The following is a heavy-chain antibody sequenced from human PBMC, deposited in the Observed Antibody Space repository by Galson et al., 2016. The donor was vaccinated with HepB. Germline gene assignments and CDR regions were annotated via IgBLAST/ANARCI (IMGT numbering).Heavy chain of an antibody. CDR1: GGSISSSNW. J-gene: IGHJ4*02. Sequence: ETLSLTCVVSGGSISSSNWWRWVRQPPGKGLEWIGKIYHGGSTNYNPSLKSRVTISVDKSKNLFSLKMSSVTAADTAVYYCERVGFYGSGNYFYDWGQGTLVTVSA. D-gene: IGHD3-10*01. CDR2: IYHGGST. V-gene: IGHV4-4*02. CDR3: ERVGFYGSGNYFYD.